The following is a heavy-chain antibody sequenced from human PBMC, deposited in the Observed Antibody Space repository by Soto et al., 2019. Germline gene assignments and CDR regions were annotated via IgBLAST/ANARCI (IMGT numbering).Heavy chain of an antibody. CDR2: ISGSGGST. V-gene: IGHV3-23*01. J-gene: IGHJ6*02. CDR1: GFTFSSYA. Sequence: GGSLRLSCAASGFTFSSYAMSWVRQAPGKGLEWVSAISGSGGSTYYADSVKGRFTISRDNSKNTLYLQMNSLRAEDTAVYYCAKDLKRVSHYDFWSGYRYGMDVWGQGTTVTVSS. D-gene: IGHD3-3*01. CDR3: AKDLKRVSHYDFWSGYRYGMDV.